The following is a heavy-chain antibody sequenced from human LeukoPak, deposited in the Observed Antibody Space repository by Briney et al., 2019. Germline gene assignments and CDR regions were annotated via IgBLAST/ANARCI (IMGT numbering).Heavy chain of an antibody. D-gene: IGHD5-18*01. V-gene: IGHV4-59*01. CDR2: VYYSGST. J-gene: IGHJ3*02. Sequence: SETLSLTCVVSGGSFSGYYWGWIRQPPGRGLEWIGYVYYSGSTNYNPSLESRVTVSVDTSKNQFSLKLSSVTAADTAVYYCARLAGYSYGYSAFDIWGQGTMVTVSS. CDR1: GGSFSGYY. CDR3: ARLAGYSYGYSAFDI.